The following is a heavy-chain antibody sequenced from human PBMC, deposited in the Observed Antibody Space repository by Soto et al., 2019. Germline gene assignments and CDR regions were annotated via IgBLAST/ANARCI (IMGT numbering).Heavy chain of an antibody. J-gene: IGHJ5*02. D-gene: IGHD3-22*01. CDR1: GFTFSSYS. Sequence: GSLRLSCAASGFTFSSYSMNWVRQAPGKGLEWVSSISSSSSYIYYADSVKGRFTISRDNAKNSLYLQMNSLRAEDTAVYYCAREHYVDSSGYYSNWFDPWGQGTLVPVSP. CDR3: AREHYVDSSGYYSNWFDP. V-gene: IGHV3-21*01. CDR2: ISSSSSYI.